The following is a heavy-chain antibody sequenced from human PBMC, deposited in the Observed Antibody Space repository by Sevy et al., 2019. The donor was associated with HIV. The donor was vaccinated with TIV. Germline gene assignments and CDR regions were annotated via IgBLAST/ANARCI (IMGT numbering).Heavy chain of an antibody. D-gene: IGHD3-10*01. CDR1: GYTFTGYY. CDR3: ARDAGRGLYYYGSGSYYFDY. J-gene: IGHJ4*02. Sequence: ASVKVSCKASGYTFTGYYMHWVRQAPGQGLEWMGRINPNSGGTNYAQKFQGRVTMTRDTSISTAYMELSRLRSDDTAVYYCARDAGRGLYYYGSGSYYFDYWGQGTLVTVSS. CDR2: INPNSGGT. V-gene: IGHV1-2*06.